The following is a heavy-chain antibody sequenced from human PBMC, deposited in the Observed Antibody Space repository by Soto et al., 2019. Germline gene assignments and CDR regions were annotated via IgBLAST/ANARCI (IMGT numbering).Heavy chain of an antibody. CDR1: GFTFSSYS. CDR2: ISSSSSYI. CDR3: ARKLGVGWYYFDY. J-gene: IGHJ4*02. V-gene: IGHV3-21*01. D-gene: IGHD3-16*01. Sequence: GESLKISCAASGFTFSSYSMNWVRQAPGKGLEWVSSISSSSSYIYYADSVKGRFTISRDNAKNSLYLQMNSLRAEDTAVYYCARKLGVGWYYFDYWGQGTLVTVSS.